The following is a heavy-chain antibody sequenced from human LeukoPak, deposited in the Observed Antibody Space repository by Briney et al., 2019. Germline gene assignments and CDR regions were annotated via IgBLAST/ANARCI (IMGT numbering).Heavy chain of an antibody. CDR1: AFTVSSNY. D-gene: IGHD3-22*01. V-gene: IGHV3-53*05. CDR3: ARDGYYYDSSGYYYIDY. Sequence: GGSLRLSCAASAFTVSSNYMSWVRQAPGKGLEWVSVIYSGGSTYYADSVKGRFTISRDNSKNTLYLQMNSLRAEDTAVYYCARDGYYYDSSGYYYIDYWGQGTLVTVSS. J-gene: IGHJ4*02. CDR2: IYSGGST.